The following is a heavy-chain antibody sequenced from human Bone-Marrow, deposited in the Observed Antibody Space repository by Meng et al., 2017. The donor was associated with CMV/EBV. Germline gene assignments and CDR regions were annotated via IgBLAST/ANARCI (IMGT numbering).Heavy chain of an antibody. D-gene: IGHD2-2*01. Sequence: GESLKISCAASGFTFSTYHMNWVRQAPGKGLEWVSSMSSSSSHINYADSVKGRFTISRDNSKNTLYLQMNSLRAEDTAVYYCAKDIVVVPAGGEPSGMDVWGQGTTVTVSS. CDR3: AKDIVVVPAGGEPSGMDV. CDR2: MSSSSSHI. V-gene: IGHV3-21*01. CDR1: GFTFSTYH. J-gene: IGHJ6*02.